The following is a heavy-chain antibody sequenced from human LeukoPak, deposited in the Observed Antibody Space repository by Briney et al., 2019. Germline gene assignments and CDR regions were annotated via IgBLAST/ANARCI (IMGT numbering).Heavy chain of an antibody. CDR2: ISGSGGST. Sequence: PGGSLRLSCAASGFTFSTYAMSWVRQAPGKGLEWVSAISGSGGSTYYADSVKGRFTISRDNSRNTLFLQMNSLRAEDTAVYYCAKDTTWIQLWSTWGQVTLVTVSS. CDR1: GFTFSTYA. D-gene: IGHD5-18*01. J-gene: IGHJ4*02. V-gene: IGHV3-23*01. CDR3: AKDTTWIQLWST.